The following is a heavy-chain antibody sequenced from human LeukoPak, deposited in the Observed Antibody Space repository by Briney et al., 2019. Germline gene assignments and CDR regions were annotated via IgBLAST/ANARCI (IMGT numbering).Heavy chain of an antibody. V-gene: IGHV3-23*01. Sequence: GGSLRLSCSASGFTFNTYAMSWVRQAPGRGLEWVSSLSGSGGTTYTADSVKGRFIISRDDSKSMLYIQLNSLRAEDTAVYYCAKGAVESLGYYFYMEVWGKGTTVTVSS. J-gene: IGHJ6*03. D-gene: IGHD7-27*01. CDR2: LSGSGGTT. CDR1: GFTFNTYA. CDR3: AKGAVESLGYYFYMEV.